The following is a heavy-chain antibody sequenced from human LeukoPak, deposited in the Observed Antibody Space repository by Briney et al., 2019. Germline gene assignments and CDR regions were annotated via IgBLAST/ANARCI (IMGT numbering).Heavy chain of an antibody. CDR3: ASGGDYGDYPFDY. Sequence: SETLSLTCTVSGGSLSSYYRSWIRQPPGKGLEWMGYIYYSGSTNYNPSLKSRVTISVDTSKIQFSLKLSSVTAADTAVYYCASGGDYGDYPFDYWGQGTLVTVSS. V-gene: IGHV4-59*01. D-gene: IGHD4-17*01. J-gene: IGHJ4*02. CDR1: GGSLSSYY. CDR2: IYYSGST.